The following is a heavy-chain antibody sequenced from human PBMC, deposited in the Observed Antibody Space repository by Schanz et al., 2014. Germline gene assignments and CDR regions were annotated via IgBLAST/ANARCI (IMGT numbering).Heavy chain of an antibody. D-gene: IGHD3-16*01. J-gene: IGHJ3*01. CDR2: ISGSSSTK. V-gene: IGHV3-48*01. CDR1: GITFSGYS. Sequence: EVQLVESGGGLAQPGGSLRLSCAASGITFSGYSMNWVRQAPGKGLEWVSYISGSSSTKYYADSVKGRFTISRDNGKNSLYLQMNSVRAEDAAVYFCARDYEGALSSPRHDAFDVWGQGTVVTVSS. CDR3: ARDYEGALSSPRHDAFDV.